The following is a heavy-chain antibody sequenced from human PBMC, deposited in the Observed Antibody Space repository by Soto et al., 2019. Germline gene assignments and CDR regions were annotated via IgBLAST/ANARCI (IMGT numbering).Heavy chain of an antibody. D-gene: IGHD3-22*01. CDR1: GYSFASYK. CDR2: IDPSDSQT. J-gene: IGHJ4*02. CDR3: ARQIYDSDTGPNFQYYFDS. Sequence: GESLKINCKGSGYSFASYKITWVRQKPGKGLEWMGRIDPSDSQTYYSPSFRGHVTISVTKSITTVFLQWSSLRASDTAMYYCARQIYDSDTGPNFQYYFDSWGQGTPVTVSS. V-gene: IGHV5-10-1*01.